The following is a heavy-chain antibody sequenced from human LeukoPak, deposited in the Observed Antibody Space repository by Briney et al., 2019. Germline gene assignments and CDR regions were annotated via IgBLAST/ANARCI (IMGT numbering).Heavy chain of an antibody. D-gene: IGHD3-16*02. CDR3: ARASMITFGGVIVPFDP. CDR1: GGSFSGYY. J-gene: IGHJ5*02. CDR2: INHSGST. Sequence: ASETLSLTCAVYGGSFSGYYWSWIRQPPGKGLEWIGEINHSGSTNYNPSLKSRVTISVDTPKNQFSLKLSSVTAADTAVYYCARASMITFGGVIVPFDPWGQGTLVTVSS. V-gene: IGHV4-34*01.